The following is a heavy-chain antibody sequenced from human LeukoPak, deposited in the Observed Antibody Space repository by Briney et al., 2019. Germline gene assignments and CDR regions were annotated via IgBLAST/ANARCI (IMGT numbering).Heavy chain of an antibody. CDR1: GGSISSSSYY. J-gene: IGHJ5*02. CDR2: IYYIGST. V-gene: IGHV4-39*01. D-gene: IGHD2-8*01. Sequence: PSETLSLTCTVSGGSISSSSYYWGWIRQPPGKGLERIGGIYYIGSTYYDPSLKSRVTISVDTSKNQFSLKLSSVTAADTAVYYCARLMLRFDPWGQGTLVTVSS. CDR3: ARLMLRFDP.